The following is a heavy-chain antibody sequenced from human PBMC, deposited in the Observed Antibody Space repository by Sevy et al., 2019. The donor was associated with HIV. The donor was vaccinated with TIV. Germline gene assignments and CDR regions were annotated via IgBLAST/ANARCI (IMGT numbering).Heavy chain of an antibody. CDR1: GGSISSYY. V-gene: IGHV4-59*01. CDR2: IYYSGST. Sequence: SETLSLTCTVSGGSISSYYWSWIRQPPGKGLEWIGYIYYSGSTNYNPSLKSRVTISVDTSKNQFSLKLSSVTAADTALYYCARGGYYGSGSYFGSYYYYYYGMDVWGQGTTVTVSS. D-gene: IGHD3-10*01. CDR3: ARGGYYGSGSYFGSYYYYYYGMDV. J-gene: IGHJ6*02.